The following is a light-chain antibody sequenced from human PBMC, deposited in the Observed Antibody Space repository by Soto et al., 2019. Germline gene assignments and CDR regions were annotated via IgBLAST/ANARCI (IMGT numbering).Light chain of an antibody. Sequence: ETVVTQSPATLSVSPGERATLSCRASQGVSSNSAWYQQKPGHAPRLLIYSASTRATCIPARFSGSGSGTEFTLTISSLQSEDFAVYYCQQYNNWPPITFGQGTKLEIK. CDR1: QGVSSN. CDR2: SAS. V-gene: IGKV3-15*01. J-gene: IGKJ2*01. CDR3: QQYNNWPPIT.